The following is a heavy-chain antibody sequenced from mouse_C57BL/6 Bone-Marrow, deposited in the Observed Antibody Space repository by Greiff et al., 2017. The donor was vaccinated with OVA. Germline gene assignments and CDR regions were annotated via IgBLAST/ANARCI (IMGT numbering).Heavy chain of an antibody. CDR2: IWTGGGT. V-gene: IGHV2-9-1*01. CDR3: ARNGIGIYYYGSSSFFDY. J-gene: IGHJ2*01. Sequence: QVQLKESGPGLVAPSQSLSITCTVSGFSLTSYAISWVRQPPGKGLEWLGVIWTGGGTNYNSALKSRLSISKDNSKSQVFLKMNSLQTDDTARYYCARNGIGIYYYGSSSFFDYWGQGTTLTVSS. D-gene: IGHD1-1*01. CDR1: GFSLTSYA.